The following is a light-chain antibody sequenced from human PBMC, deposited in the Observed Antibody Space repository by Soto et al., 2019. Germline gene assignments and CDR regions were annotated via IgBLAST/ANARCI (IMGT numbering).Light chain of an antibody. Sequence: EIVMTHSPATLSVSPGERATLSCRASQSVGSNLAWYQQKPGQAPRLLIYGASTRATGIPARFSGSGSGTEFTLTISRLQSEDFAVYYCQQYNNWPPWTFGQGTKV. CDR3: QQYNNWPPWT. CDR2: GAS. V-gene: IGKV3-15*01. CDR1: QSVGSN. J-gene: IGKJ1*01.